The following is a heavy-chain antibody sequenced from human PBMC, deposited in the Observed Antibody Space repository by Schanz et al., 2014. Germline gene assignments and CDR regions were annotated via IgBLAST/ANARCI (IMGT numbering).Heavy chain of an antibody. D-gene: IGHD6-13*01. Sequence: QVQLVESGGGVVQPGRSLRLSCAASGFIFSSYGLHWVRQAPGKGLEWVAFIWYDGSNKYYADSVKGRFTISRDNSKNILYLQMNSLRAEDTAVYYCAREEGWGIAAAGPKHYYYGMDVWGQGTTXAVSS. V-gene: IGHV3-33*01. CDR1: GFIFSSYG. J-gene: IGHJ6*02. CDR3: AREEGWGIAAAGPKHYYYGMDV. CDR2: IWYDGSNK.